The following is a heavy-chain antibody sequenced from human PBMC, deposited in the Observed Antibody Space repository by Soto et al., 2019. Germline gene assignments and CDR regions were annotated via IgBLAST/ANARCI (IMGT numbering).Heavy chain of an antibody. D-gene: IGHD5-12*01. CDR1: GYTFTGHY. Sequence: ASVKVSCKASGYTFTGHYIHWVRQAPEQGPEWMGEIGPESGATRYAQKFQGRVTMTRDMSITTVYMELNNLGPDDTAVYYCGRGRSGQIVVFYWGQGTPVTVSS. CDR2: IGPESGAT. V-gene: IGHV1-2*02. J-gene: IGHJ4*02. CDR3: GRGRSGQIVVFY.